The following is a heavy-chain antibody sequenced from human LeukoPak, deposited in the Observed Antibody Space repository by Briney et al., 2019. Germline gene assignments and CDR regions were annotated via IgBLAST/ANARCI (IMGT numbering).Heavy chain of an antibody. CDR2: ISSSSSYI. Sequence: GGSLRLSCAASGFTFSSYSMNWVLQAPGKGLEWVSSISSSSSYIYYADSVKGRFTISRDNAKNSLYLQMNSLRAEDTAVYYCARAYYYDSSGSVPYAFDIWGQGTMVTVSS. V-gene: IGHV3-21*01. CDR3: ARAYYYDSSGSVPYAFDI. D-gene: IGHD3-22*01. J-gene: IGHJ3*02. CDR1: GFTFSSYS.